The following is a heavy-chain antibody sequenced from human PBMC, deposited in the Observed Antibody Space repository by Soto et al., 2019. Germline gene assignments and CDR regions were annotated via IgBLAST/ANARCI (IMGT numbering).Heavy chain of an antibody. V-gene: IGHV3-7*03. CDR1: GFTFSRYW. J-gene: IGHJ4*02. CDR3: ARVRYGGNSYYFDY. D-gene: IGHD4-17*01. Sequence: GGSLRLSCAASGFTFSRYWMSWARQAPGRGLEWVANIKQDGSEKYYVASVKGRFTMSKDNVKNSLYLQMNSLRAEDTALYYCARVRYGGNSYYFDYWGQGTQVTVSS. CDR2: IKQDGSEK.